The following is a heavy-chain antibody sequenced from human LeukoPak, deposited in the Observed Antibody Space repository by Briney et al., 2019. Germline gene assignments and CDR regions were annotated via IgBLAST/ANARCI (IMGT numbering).Heavy chain of an antibody. CDR1: GFTFSNYG. D-gene: IGHD2-2*01. CDR3: AKSVIPTAYQGTYYMDV. Sequence: GGSLRLSCEASGFTFSNYGMHWVRQAPGKGLEWAAFIRHDGSQIYYEDFGKGRFTISRDSSKSMLYLQTNSLRAEDAAVYYCAKSVIPTAYQGTYYMDVWGKGTAVIVSS. V-gene: IGHV3-30*02. J-gene: IGHJ6*03. CDR2: IRHDGSQI.